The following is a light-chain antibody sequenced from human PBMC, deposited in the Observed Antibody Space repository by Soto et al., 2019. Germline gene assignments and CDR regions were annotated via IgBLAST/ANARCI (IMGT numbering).Light chain of an antibody. CDR1: QTISSW. CDR2: KAS. V-gene: IGKV1-5*03. CDR3: QHYNSAPRT. Sequence: DIQMTQSPSTLSGSVGDRVTITCRASQTISSWLAWYQQKPGKAPKLLIYKASTLKSGVPSRFSGSGYGTESTLTISSLQPDDFATYYCQHYNSAPRTFGQGTKVDIK. J-gene: IGKJ1*01.